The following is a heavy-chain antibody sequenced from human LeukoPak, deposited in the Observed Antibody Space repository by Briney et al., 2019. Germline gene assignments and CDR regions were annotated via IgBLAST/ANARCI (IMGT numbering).Heavy chain of an antibody. CDR2: IWYDGSNK. Sequence: GGSLRLSCAASGFTFSSYGMHWVRQAPGKGLGWVAVIWYDGSNKYYADSVKGRFTISRDNSKNTLYLQMNSLRAEDTAVYYCAREDIVVVPAATPYYYYYGMDVWGQGTTVTVSS. V-gene: IGHV3-33*01. CDR3: AREDIVVVPAATPYYYYYGMDV. CDR1: GFTFSSYG. J-gene: IGHJ6*02. D-gene: IGHD2-2*01.